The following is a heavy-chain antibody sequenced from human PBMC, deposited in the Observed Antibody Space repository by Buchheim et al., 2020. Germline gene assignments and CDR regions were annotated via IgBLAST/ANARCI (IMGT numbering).Heavy chain of an antibody. Sequence: QVQLQESGPGLVKPSETLSLTCTVSGGSVSSGSYYWSWIRQPPGKGLEWIGYIYYSGSTHYNPSLKSRVTISVDTSKNQFSLKLSSVTAADTAVCYCAREGYDFWSGYFGYYYYGMDVWGQGTT. D-gene: IGHD3-3*01. V-gene: IGHV4-61*01. CDR2: IYYSGST. J-gene: IGHJ6*02. CDR3: AREGYDFWSGYFGYYYYGMDV. CDR1: GGSVSSGSYY.